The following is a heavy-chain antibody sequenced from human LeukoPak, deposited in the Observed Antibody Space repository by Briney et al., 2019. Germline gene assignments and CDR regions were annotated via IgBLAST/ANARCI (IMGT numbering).Heavy chain of an antibody. V-gene: IGHV1-46*01. CDR3: ARGGGDYGDFRRYYYYMDV. CDR2: INPSGGNT. Sequence: GASVKVSCKASGYTFTSYYMHWVRQAPGQGLEWMGIINPSGGNTNYAQKFQGRVTMTRDMSTSTVYMELSSLRSEDTAVYYCARGGGDYGDFRRYYYYMDVWGKGTTVTVSS. D-gene: IGHD4-17*01. CDR1: GYTFTSYY. J-gene: IGHJ6*03.